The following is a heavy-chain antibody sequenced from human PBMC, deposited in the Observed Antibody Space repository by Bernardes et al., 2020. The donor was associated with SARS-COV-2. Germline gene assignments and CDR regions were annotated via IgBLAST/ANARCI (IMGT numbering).Heavy chain of an antibody. J-gene: IGHJ4*02. Sequence: SETLSLTCTVSGGSISSSSYYWGWIRQPPGKGLEWIGSIYYSGSTYYNPSLKSRVTISVDTSKNQFSLKLSSVTAADTAVYYCARRSGTWLVREFDYWGQGTLVTVSS. V-gene: IGHV4-39*01. CDR1: GGSISSSSYY. D-gene: IGHD6-19*01. CDR2: IYYSGST. CDR3: ARRSGTWLVREFDY.